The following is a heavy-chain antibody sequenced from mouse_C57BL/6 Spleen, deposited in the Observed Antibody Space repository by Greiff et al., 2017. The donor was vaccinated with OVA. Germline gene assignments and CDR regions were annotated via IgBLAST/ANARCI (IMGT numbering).Heavy chain of an antibody. CDR3: ARSGLGLRYYFDY. Sequence: VQLQQPGAELVRPGSSVKLSCKASGYTFTSYWMHWVKQRPIQGLEWIGNIDPSDSETHYNQKFKDKATLTVDKSSSTAYMQLSSLTSEDSAVYYCARSGLGLRYYFDYWGQGTTLTVSS. J-gene: IGHJ2*01. D-gene: IGHD2-4*01. CDR1: GYTFTSYW. CDR2: IDPSDSET. V-gene: IGHV1-52*01.